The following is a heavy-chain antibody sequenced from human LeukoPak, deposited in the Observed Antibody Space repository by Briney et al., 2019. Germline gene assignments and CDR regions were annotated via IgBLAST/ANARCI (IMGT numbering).Heavy chain of an antibody. Sequence: GGSLRLSCAASGFTVSSNYMSWVRQAPGKGLEWVSVIYSGGSTYYADSVKGRFTISRDNSKNTLYLQMNSLRAEDTAVYYCVRNGHYYDSSGYYFDYWGQGTLVTVSS. CDR1: GFTVSSNY. CDR2: IYSGGST. D-gene: IGHD3-22*01. CDR3: VRNGHYYDSSGYYFDY. V-gene: IGHV3-53*01. J-gene: IGHJ4*02.